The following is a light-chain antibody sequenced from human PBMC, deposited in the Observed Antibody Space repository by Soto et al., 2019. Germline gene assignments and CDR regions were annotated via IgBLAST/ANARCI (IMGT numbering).Light chain of an antibody. J-gene: IGKJ3*01. CDR3: QEYSSVPV. Sequence: DIQMTQSPTSLSASVGDRVTITCRASQGIRNFVAWYQQKPGKAPKLLIYAASTLHSGVPSRFSGSGSGTHLTLIINSLQPEDVATYSCQEYSSVPVFGPGTKVEIK. CDR1: QGIRNF. V-gene: IGKV1-27*01. CDR2: AAS.